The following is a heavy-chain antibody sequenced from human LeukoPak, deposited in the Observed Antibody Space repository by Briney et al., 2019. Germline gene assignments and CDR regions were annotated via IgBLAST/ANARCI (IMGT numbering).Heavy chain of an antibody. V-gene: IGHV3-23*01. CDR3: ASSDYYGSGSPASSPFDY. CDR2: ISGSGGST. CDR1: GFTFSSYG. J-gene: IGHJ4*02. D-gene: IGHD3-10*01. Sequence: GGSLRLSCAASGFTFSSYGMSWVRQAPGKGLEWVSAISGSGGSTYYADSVKGRFTISRDNSKNTLYLQMDSLRAEDTAVYYCASSDYYGSGSPASSPFDYWGQGTLVTVSS.